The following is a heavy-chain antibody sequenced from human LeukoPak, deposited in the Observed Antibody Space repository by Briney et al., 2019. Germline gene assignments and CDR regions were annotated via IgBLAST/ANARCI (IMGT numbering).Heavy chain of an antibody. J-gene: IGHJ4*02. Sequence: SVKVSCKASGGTFSSYAISWVRQAPGQGLEWMGGIIPIFGTANYAQKFQGRVTMTTDTSTTTAYMELRTLRSDDTAVYYCARGSEYSYGFTGRERTKSRLDYWGQGTLVTVSS. V-gene: IGHV1-69*05. CDR2: IIPIFGTA. CDR3: ARGSEYSYGFTGRERTKSRLDY. D-gene: IGHD5-18*01. CDR1: GGTFSSYA.